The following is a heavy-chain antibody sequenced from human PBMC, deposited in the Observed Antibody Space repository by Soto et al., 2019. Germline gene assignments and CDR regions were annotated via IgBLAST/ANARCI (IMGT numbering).Heavy chain of an antibody. CDR1: GFSLTTGKMG. J-gene: IGHJ6*02. V-gene: IGHV2-26*01. D-gene: IGHD3-9*01. CDR3: ARMKVDSSQFYHAMDL. Sequence: QVTLKESGPALVKPTETLTLTCTVSGFSLTTGKMGVSWIRQPPGKALEWLAHIFSDNERSYSTSLQGRLTLSKGASGGQVALSMTNVDPVDTATYYCARMKVDSSQFYHAMDLWGQGTTVTVSS. CDR2: IFSDNER.